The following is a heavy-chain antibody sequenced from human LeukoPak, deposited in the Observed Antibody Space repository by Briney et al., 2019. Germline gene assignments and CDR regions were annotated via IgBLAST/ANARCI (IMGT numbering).Heavy chain of an antibody. CDR1: GFTFDDYA. CDR3: AKGGESSSWLFDY. V-gene: IGHV3-9*01. Sequence: QPGRSLRLSCAASGFTFDDYAMHWVRQAPGKGLEWVSGISWNSGSIGYADSVKGRFTISRDNSKNTLYLQMNSLRAEDTAVYYCAKGGESSSWLFDYWGQGTLVPVSS. J-gene: IGHJ4*02. CDR2: ISWNSGSI. D-gene: IGHD6-13*01.